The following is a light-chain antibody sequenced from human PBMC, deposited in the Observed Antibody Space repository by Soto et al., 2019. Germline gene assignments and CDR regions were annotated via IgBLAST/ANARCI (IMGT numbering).Light chain of an antibody. Sequence: DIVMTQSPDSRAVSLGERATINCKSSQSVLYSSNNKNYLAWYQQKPGQPPKLLLYWASTRESGVPDRFSGSGSGTDFTLTISSLQAEDVAVYYCQQYYNTPWTFGQGTKVEFK. CDR3: QQYYNTPWT. CDR1: QSVLYSSNNKNY. CDR2: WAS. V-gene: IGKV4-1*01. J-gene: IGKJ1*01.